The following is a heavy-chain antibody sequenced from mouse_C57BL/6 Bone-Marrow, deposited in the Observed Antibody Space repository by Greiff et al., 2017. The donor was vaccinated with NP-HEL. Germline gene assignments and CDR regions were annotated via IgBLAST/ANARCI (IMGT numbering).Heavy chain of an antibody. CDR3: GRGGRRSRFDD. J-gene: IGHJ2*01. CDR2: INPNNGGT. V-gene: IGHV1-26*01. CDR1: GYTFTDYY. Sequence: EVQLQQSGPELVKPGASVKISCKASGYTFTDYYMNWVKQSHGKSLEWIGDINPNNGGTSYNQKFKGKATLTADKSSSTAYMELRSLTSEDSAVYYCGRGGRRSRFDDWGQGTTLTVSS. D-gene: IGHD2-12*01.